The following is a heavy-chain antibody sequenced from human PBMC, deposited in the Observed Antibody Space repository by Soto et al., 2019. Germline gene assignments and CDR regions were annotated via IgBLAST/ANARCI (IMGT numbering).Heavy chain of an antibody. J-gene: IGHJ3*02. CDR3: ARQLNDDAFDI. V-gene: IGHV4-39*01. CDR2: IYYSGST. Sequence: PSETLSLTCTVSGGSISSSSYYWGWIRQPPGKGLEWIGSIYYSGSTYYNPSLKSRVTISVDTSKNQFSLKLSSVTAADTAVYYCARQLNDDAFDIWGQGTMVTGSS. D-gene: IGHD1-1*01. CDR1: GGSISSSSYY.